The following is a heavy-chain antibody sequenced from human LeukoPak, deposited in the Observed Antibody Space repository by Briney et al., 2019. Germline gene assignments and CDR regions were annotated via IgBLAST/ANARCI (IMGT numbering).Heavy chain of an antibody. CDR2: ISYDGSNK. J-gene: IGHJ6*02. D-gene: IGHD2-21*02. CDR1: GFTFSSYG. V-gene: IGHV3-30*03. CDR3: ARDLPIQGIVVVTATAAGDV. Sequence: QPGGSLRLSCAASGFTFSSYGMHWVRQAPGKGLEWVAVISYDGSNKYYADSVKGRFTISRDNSKNTLYLQMNSLRAEDTAVYYCARDLPIQGIVVVTATAAGDVWGQGTTVTVSS.